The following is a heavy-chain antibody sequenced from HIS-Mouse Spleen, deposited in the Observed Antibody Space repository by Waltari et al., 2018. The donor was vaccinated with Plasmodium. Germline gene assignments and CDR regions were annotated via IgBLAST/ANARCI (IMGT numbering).Heavy chain of an antibody. CDR3: ARGVGYCSGGSCDHYFDY. D-gene: IGHD2-15*01. J-gene: IGHJ4*02. V-gene: IGHV4-34*01. Sequence: QVQLQQWGAGLLKPSETLSLTCAVDGGSFSGYYWSWIRQHPGKGLEWIGEINHSGSTNYNPSLKSRVTISVDTSKNQFSLKLSSVTAADTAVYYCARGVGYCSGGSCDHYFDYWGQGTLVTVSS. CDR1: GGSFSGYY. CDR2: INHSGST.